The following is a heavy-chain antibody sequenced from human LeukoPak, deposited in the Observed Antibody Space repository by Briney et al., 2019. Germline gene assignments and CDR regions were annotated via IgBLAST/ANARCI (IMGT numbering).Heavy chain of an antibody. CDR3: ARGVSGENDY. V-gene: IGHV1-69*13. Sequence: GASVKVSCKTSGYNFIANSIHWVRQAPGQGLEWMGGIIPIFGTANYAQKFQGRVTITADESTSTAYMELSSLRSEDTAVYYCARGVSGENDYWGQGTLVTVSS. CDR2: IIPIFGTA. D-gene: IGHD7-27*01. CDR1: GYNFIANS. J-gene: IGHJ4*02.